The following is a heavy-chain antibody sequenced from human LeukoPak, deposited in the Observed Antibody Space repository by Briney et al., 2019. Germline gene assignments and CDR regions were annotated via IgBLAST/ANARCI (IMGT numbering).Heavy chain of an antibody. Sequence: TSETLSLTCTVSGGSISSSSYYWGWIRQPPGKGLEWIGSIYYSGSTYYNPSLKSRVTISVDTSKNQFSLKLSSVTAADTAVHYCTRAASSGPLFTYHMDVWGKGTTVTVSS. CDR3: TRAASSGPLFTYHMDV. CDR2: IYYSGST. D-gene: IGHD3-22*01. V-gene: IGHV4-39*07. J-gene: IGHJ6*03. CDR1: GGSISSSSYY.